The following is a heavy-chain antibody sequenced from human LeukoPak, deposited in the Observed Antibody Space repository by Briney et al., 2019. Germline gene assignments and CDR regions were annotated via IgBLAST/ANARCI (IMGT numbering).Heavy chain of an antibody. Sequence: SETLSLTCIVSGGSMTTHHWNWIRQTPGKGLEWIGYVFDSGRTKENPSLKSRVTLSADTPKNQLSLRLSSVTAADTAVYYCTTIKRGNIFGYFDFWGQGILVTVSS. J-gene: IGHJ4*02. CDR3: TTIKRGNIFGYFDF. D-gene: IGHD5-18*01. CDR2: VFDSGRT. V-gene: IGHV4-59*11. CDR1: GGSMTTHH.